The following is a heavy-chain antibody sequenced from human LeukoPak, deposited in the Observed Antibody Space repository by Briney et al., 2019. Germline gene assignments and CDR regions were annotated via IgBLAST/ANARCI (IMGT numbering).Heavy chain of an antibody. Sequence: GGSLRLSCAASGFTFSSYAMSWVRQAPGKGLEWVSAITGSGDSSYYAGSVKGRFTISRDNSNNTLSLQMNSLRAEDTAVYYCTKDPNGDYVGAFDPWGQGTLVTVSS. V-gene: IGHV3-23*01. CDR1: GFTFSSYA. CDR2: ITGSGDSS. CDR3: TKDPNGDYVGAFDP. D-gene: IGHD4-17*01. J-gene: IGHJ5*02.